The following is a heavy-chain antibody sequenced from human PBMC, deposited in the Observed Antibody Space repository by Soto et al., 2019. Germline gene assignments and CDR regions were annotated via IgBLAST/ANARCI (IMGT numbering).Heavy chain of an antibody. D-gene: IGHD1-26*01. CDR2: INHSGST. CDR3: ARGGSKWTLHYYYYYGMDV. CDR1: GGSFSGYY. Sequence: PSETLSLTCAVYGGSFSGYYWSWIRQPPGKGLEWIGEINHSGSTNYNPSLKSRVTISVDTSKNQFSMKLSSVTAADTAVYYCARGGSKWTLHYYYYYGMDVWGQGTKVTVSS. V-gene: IGHV4-34*01. J-gene: IGHJ6*02.